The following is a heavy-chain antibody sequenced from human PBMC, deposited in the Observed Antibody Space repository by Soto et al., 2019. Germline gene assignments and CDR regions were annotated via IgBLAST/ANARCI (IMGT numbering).Heavy chain of an antibody. CDR2: INPSGGST. CDR1: GYTFTSYY. D-gene: IGHD2-15*01. V-gene: IGHV1-46*01. CDR3: AGYKGRARIKNAFDI. J-gene: IGHJ3*02. Sequence: GASVKVSCKASGYTFTSYYMHWVRQAPGQGLEWMGIINPSGGSTSYAQKFQGRVTMTRDTSTSTVYMELSSLRSEDTAVYYCAGYKGRARIKNAFDIWGQGTMVTVSS.